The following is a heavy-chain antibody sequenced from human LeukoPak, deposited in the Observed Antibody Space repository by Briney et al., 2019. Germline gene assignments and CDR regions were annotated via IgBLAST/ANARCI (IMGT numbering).Heavy chain of an antibody. V-gene: IGHV1-69*05. J-gene: IGHJ6*03. CDR1: GGTFSSYA. CDR3: AREGSGVAARPFEGAYYYYYMDV. D-gene: IGHD6-6*01. CDR2: IIPIFGTA. Sequence: GASVKVSCKASGGTFSSYAISWVRQAPGQGLEWMGGIIPIFGTANYAQKFQGRATITMDESTSTAYMELSSLRSEDTAVYYCAREGSGVAARPFEGAYYYYYMDVWGKGTTVTVSS.